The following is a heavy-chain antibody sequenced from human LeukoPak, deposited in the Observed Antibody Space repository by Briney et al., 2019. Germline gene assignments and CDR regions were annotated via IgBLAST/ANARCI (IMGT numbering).Heavy chain of an antibody. CDR3: ARGTPHN. CDR2: ISNSSSTI. J-gene: IGHJ4*02. V-gene: IGHV3-48*01. CDR1: GFTFSTYS. Sequence: GGSRRLSCAASGFTFSTYSMNWLRHVPGKGLEWISFISNSSSTIYYADSVKGRFTISRDNAKDLLYLQMSGLRVEDTAIYYCARGTPHNWGQGTLVTVSS.